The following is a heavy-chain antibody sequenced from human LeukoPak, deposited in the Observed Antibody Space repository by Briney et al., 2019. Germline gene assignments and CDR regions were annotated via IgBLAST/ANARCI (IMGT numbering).Heavy chain of an antibody. CDR3: ARAFLSELAFDI. Sequence: SETLSLTRSVSGGSISTYYWSWIRQLPGKGLEWIGYIYYTGTTNYNPSLRSRVTISVDTSRNQFSLRLSSVTAADTAVYYCARAFLSELAFDIWGQGTMVTVSS. V-gene: IGHV4-59*01. CDR1: GGSISTYY. D-gene: IGHD1-26*01. CDR2: IYYTGTT. J-gene: IGHJ3*02.